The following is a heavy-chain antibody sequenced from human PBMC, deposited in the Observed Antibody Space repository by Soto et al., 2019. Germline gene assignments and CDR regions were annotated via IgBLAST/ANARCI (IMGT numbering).Heavy chain of an antibody. V-gene: IGHV4-34*01. CDR2: INHSGST. CDR3: ARSGCCHYHGPSNHRDPRNCTDP. D-gene: IGHD3-10*01. Sequence: PSETLSLTCAVYGGSFSGYYWSWIRQPPGKGLEWIGEINHSGSTNYNPSLKSRVTISVDTSKNQFSLKLSSVTAADTAVYYCARSGCCHYHGPSNHRDPRNCTDPCGAAILLTGS. CDR1: GGSFSGYY. J-gene: IGHJ5*02.